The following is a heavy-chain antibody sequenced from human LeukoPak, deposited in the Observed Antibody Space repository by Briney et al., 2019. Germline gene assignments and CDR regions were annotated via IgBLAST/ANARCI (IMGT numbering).Heavy chain of an antibody. CDR2: INPSGGST. CDR3: ARSQYLPYFDS. CDR1: GYTFTSYY. D-gene: IGHD2-2*02. V-gene: IGHV1-46*01. Sequence: GASVKVSCKASGYTFTSYYMHWVRQAPGQGLEWMGIINPSGGSTSYAQKFQGRVTITADKSTSTAYMELSSLRSEGMAVYYCARSQYLPYFDSWGQGTLVTVSS. J-gene: IGHJ4*02.